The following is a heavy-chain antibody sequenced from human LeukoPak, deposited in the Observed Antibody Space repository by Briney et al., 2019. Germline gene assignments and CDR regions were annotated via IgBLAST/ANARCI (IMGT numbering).Heavy chain of an antibody. D-gene: IGHD1-26*01. J-gene: IGHJ4*02. CDR3: ARHLPKWGWDY. Sequence: SETLSLTCTVSGGSISSYYWSWIRQPPGKGLEWIGYIYYSGSTKYNPSLKSRVTISVDTSKNQFSLKLSSVTAADTAVYYCARHLPKWGWDYWGQGTLVTVSS. CDR1: GGSISSYY. V-gene: IGHV4-59*08. CDR2: IYYSGST.